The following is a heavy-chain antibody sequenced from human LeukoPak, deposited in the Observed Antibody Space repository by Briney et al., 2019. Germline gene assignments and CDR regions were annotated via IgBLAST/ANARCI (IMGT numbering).Heavy chain of an antibody. J-gene: IGHJ6*02. CDR3: ARELIYDFWSGYYTGYYYYYGMDV. D-gene: IGHD3-3*01. CDR1: GFTFSSYA. V-gene: IGHV3-30-3*01. CDR2: ISYDGSNK. Sequence: GGSLRLSCAASGFTFSSYAMHWVRQAPGKGLEWVAVISYDGSNKYYADSVKGRFTISRDNSKNTLYLQMNSLRAEDTAVYYCARELIYDFWSGYYTGYYYYYGMDVWGQGTTVTVSS.